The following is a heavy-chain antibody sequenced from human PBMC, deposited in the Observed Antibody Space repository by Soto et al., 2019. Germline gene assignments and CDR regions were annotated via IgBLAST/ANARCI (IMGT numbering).Heavy chain of an antibody. CDR2: ISSSGSTI. CDR1: GFTFSSYE. J-gene: IGHJ5*02. CDR3: ARRGGYDLNWFDP. Sequence: EVQLVESGGGLVQPGGSLRLSCAASGFTFSSYEMNWVRQAPGKGLEWVSYISSSGSTIYYADSVKGRFTISRDNAKNSLYLQMNSLRAEDTAVYYCARRGGYDLNWFDPWGQGTLVTVSS. D-gene: IGHD5-12*01. V-gene: IGHV3-48*03.